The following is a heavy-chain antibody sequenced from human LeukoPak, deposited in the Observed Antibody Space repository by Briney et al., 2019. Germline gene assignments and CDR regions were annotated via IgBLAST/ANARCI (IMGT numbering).Heavy chain of an antibody. CDR2: ISSSSSYI. V-gene: IGHV3-21*01. J-gene: IGHJ4*02. Sequence: GGSLRLSCAASGFTFSSYSMNWVRQAPGKGLEWVSSISSSSSYICYADSVKGRFTISRDNAKNSLYLQMNSLRAEDTAVYYCARVDYVAPPSDYWGQGTLVTVSS. CDR1: GFTFSSYS. D-gene: IGHD4-17*01. CDR3: ARVDYVAPPSDY.